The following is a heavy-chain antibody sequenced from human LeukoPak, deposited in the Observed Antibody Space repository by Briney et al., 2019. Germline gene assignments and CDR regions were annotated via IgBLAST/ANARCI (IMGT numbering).Heavy chain of an antibody. D-gene: IGHD3-22*01. CDR1: GFTFSSYS. CDR3: CASNSYYYDSSGSDY. V-gene: IGHV3-21*01. J-gene: IGHJ4*02. CDR2: ISSSSSYI. Sequence: GGSLRLSCAASGFTFSSYSMNWVREAPGKGLEWVLSISSSSSYIYYADSVKGRFTISRDNAKNSLYLQMNSLRAEDTAVYYCCASNSYYYDSSGSDYWGQGTLVTVSS.